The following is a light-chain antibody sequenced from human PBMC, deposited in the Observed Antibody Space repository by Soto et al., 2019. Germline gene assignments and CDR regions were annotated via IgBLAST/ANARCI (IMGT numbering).Light chain of an antibody. CDR3: ASYTGTTAPWV. CDR2: DVS. Sequence: QSALTQPASVSGSPGQSITISCTGTSTDIGHYNYVSWYQQHPGRAPKVIIYDVSNRPSGVSNRFSGSKSGNTASLTISGLQADDEAHYYCASYTGTTAPWVFGGGTKLTVL. J-gene: IGLJ3*02. V-gene: IGLV2-14*03. CDR1: STDIGHYNY.